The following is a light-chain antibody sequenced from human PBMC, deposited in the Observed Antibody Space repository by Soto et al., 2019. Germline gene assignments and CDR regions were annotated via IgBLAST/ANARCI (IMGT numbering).Light chain of an antibody. CDR3: QQYGTSPQT. Sequence: EIMMTQSPATLSVSPGGRATLSCRASQSVKSNLAWYQQKPGQAPRLLIHGASSRATGIPDRFSGSGSGTDFTLTISRLAPEDFAVYYCQQYGTSPQTFGQGTKVDIK. V-gene: IGKV3-20*01. J-gene: IGKJ1*01. CDR1: QSVKSN. CDR2: GAS.